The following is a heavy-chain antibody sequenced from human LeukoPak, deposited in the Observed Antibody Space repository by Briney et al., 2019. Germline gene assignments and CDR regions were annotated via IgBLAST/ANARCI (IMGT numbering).Heavy chain of an antibody. CDR3: AKCGSGSNFDY. CDR1: GFTFSSYW. V-gene: IGHV3-7*02. D-gene: IGHD3-10*01. CDR2: LNRDGSER. Sequence: PGGSLRLSCGASGFTFSSYWMSCVRQTPGKGLEWVAHLNRDGSERYYVESVKGRFTISRENAKNSLYLQMNSLRAEDTAVYYCAKCGSGSNFDYWGQGILVTVSS. J-gene: IGHJ4*02.